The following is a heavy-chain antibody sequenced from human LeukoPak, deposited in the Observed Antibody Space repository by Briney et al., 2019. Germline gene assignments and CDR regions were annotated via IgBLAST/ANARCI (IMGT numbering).Heavy chain of an antibody. CDR3: AREWQRFDY. CDR2: ISYDGSNK. Sequence: PGRSLRLSCAASGFTFSSYAMHWVRQAPGKGLEWVAVISYDGSNKYYADSVKGRLTISRDNSKNTLYLQMNSLRAEDTAVYYCAREWQRFDYWGQGTLVTVSS. CDR1: GFTFSSYA. J-gene: IGHJ4*02. D-gene: IGHD6-25*01. V-gene: IGHV3-30*04.